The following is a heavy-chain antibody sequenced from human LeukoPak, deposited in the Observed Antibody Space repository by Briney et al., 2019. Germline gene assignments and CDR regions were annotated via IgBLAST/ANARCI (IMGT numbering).Heavy chain of an antibody. J-gene: IGHJ4*02. D-gene: IGHD6-13*01. V-gene: IGHV4-39*07. CDR2: IYHSGST. Sequence: SETLSLTCTVSGGSISSSSYYWGWIRQPPGKGLEWIGEIYHSGSTNYNPSLKSRVTISVDKSKNQFSLKLSSVTAADTAVYYCARDCDTSSSSWYRYYFDYWGQGTLVTVSS. CDR3: ARDCDTSSSSWYRYYFDY. CDR1: GGSISSSSYY.